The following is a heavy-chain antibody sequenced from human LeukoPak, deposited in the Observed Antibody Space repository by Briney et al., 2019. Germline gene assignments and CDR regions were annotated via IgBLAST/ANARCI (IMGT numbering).Heavy chain of an antibody. Sequence: GESLKISCKGFGYSFSHYWIGWVRQMPGKGLEWMRIIYPDESDTKYSPSFEGQVTISADKSINTAYLQWSSLKASDTAMYYCARLRWPRGGRSSFDYWGQGALVTVSS. J-gene: IGHJ4*02. V-gene: IGHV5-51*01. D-gene: IGHD3-10*01. CDR1: GYSFSHYW. CDR2: IYPDESDT. CDR3: ARLRWPRGGRSSFDY.